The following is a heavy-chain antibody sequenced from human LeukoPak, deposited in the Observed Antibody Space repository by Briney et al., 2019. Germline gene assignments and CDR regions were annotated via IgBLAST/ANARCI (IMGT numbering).Heavy chain of an antibody. CDR2: VFNSGTT. CDR3: ARRFRMGDIHVDAFDM. V-gene: IGHV4-59*11. CDR1: GGSISSHY. J-gene: IGHJ3*02. D-gene: IGHD3-10*01. Sequence: SETLSLTCTVSGGSISSHYWSWIRQPPGRGLEWIGYVFNSGTTDQNPSLKGRVTISLDTSKNHVSLRLTSVTAADTAVYYCARRFRMGDIHVDAFDMWGQGTMVTVSS.